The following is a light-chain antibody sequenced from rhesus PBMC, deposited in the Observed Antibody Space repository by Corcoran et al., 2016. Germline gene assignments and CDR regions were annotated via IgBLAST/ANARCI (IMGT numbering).Light chain of an antibody. V-gene: IGKV1-18*01. CDR2: AAS. CDR1: QGISSW. CDR3: QQGYNTPRT. J-gene: IGKJ1*01. Sequence: DIQMTQSPSSLSASVGDKVTITCRASQGISSWLAWYQQKPRKAPKLLSYAASSLQSGVPSRFSGSGSGTDYTLTISSLQPEEFATYYCQQGYNTPRTFGQGTKVEIK.